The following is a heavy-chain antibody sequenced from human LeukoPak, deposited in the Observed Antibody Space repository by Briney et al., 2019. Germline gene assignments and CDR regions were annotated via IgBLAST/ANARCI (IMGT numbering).Heavy chain of an antibody. CDR2: INHSGST. CDR3: AAVVPAAILNWFDP. D-gene: IGHD2-2*01. Sequence: PSETLSLTCTVSGYSISSGYYWSWIRQPPGKGLEWIGEINHSGSTNYNPSLKSRVTISVDTSKNQFSLKLSSVTAADTAVYYCAAVVPAAILNWFDPWGQGTLVTVSS. J-gene: IGHJ5*02. CDR1: GYSISSGYY. V-gene: IGHV4-38-2*02.